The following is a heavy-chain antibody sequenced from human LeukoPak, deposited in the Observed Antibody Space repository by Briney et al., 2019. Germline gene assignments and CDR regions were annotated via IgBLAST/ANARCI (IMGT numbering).Heavy chain of an antibody. CDR3: ARDIGSSWSLDAFDI. V-gene: IGHV3-23*01. D-gene: IGHD6-13*01. Sequence: GGSLRLSCAASGFIFRSYAMSWVRQAPGMGLESVSAISGSGSSIYYADSVKGRFTISRDNSKNTVYLQMNSLRAEDTAVYYCARDIGSSWSLDAFDIWGQGTMVTVSS. J-gene: IGHJ3*02. CDR2: ISGSGSSI. CDR1: GFIFRSYA.